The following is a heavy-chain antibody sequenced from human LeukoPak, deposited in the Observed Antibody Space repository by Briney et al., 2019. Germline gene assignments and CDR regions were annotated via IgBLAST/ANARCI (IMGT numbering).Heavy chain of an antibody. D-gene: IGHD6-19*01. CDR3: ARETPDSSGWD. J-gene: IGHJ4*02. V-gene: IGHV3-7*01. CDR2: IKQDGSHK. CDR1: GFTFRNNW. Sequence: GGSLRLSCAASGFTFRNNWMSWVSQAPGKGLEWVANIKQDGSHKNYADSVKGRFTISRDNAKNSLSLQMNSLRAEDTAVYFCARETPDSSGWDWGQGTLVTVSS.